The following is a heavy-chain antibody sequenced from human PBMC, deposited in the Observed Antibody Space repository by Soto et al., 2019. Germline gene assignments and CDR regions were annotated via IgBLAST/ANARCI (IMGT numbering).Heavy chain of an antibody. D-gene: IGHD2-8*01. J-gene: IGHJ6*02. CDR2: ISGSADST. V-gene: IGHV3-23*01. Sequence: EVQLLESGGGLVQPGGSLRLSFSAAGFTFSSFALNWVRQAPGKGLEGVAMISGSADSTFYADSVKGRFTSSRDNSKNMLYLQINSLRAEDTAVYYCAKTRGAMIYAISVYGMDVWGQGTTVTVSS. CDR3: AKTRGAMIYAISVYGMDV. CDR1: GFTFSSFA.